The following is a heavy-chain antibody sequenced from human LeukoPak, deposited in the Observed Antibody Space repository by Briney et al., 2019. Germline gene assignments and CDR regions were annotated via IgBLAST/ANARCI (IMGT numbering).Heavy chain of an antibody. CDR2: ISSSSSTI. CDR3: ARDNEYMDV. V-gene: IGHV3-48*01. J-gene: IGHJ6*03. Sequence: GSLRLSCAASGFTFSIYSMNWVRQAPGQGLEWVSYISSSSSTIYYADSVKGRFTISRDNAKNSLYLQMNSLRAEDTAVYYCARDNEYMDVWGKGTTVTVSS. D-gene: IGHD1-1*01. CDR1: GFTFSIYS.